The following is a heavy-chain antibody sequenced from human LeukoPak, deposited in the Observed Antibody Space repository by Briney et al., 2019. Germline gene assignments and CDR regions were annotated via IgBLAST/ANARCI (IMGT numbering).Heavy chain of an antibody. V-gene: IGHV3-73*01. Sequence: GGSLRLSCVVSGITFCGSAVHWVRQASGKGLEWVGRIRSKANNYATAYAASVKGRFTISRDDSKNTAYLQMNSLKTEDTAVYYCTGDNFDSSVKFDYWGLGTLVTVSS. CDR2: IRSKANNYAT. D-gene: IGHD3-22*01. CDR1: GITFCGSA. CDR3: TGDNFDSSVKFDY. J-gene: IGHJ4*02.